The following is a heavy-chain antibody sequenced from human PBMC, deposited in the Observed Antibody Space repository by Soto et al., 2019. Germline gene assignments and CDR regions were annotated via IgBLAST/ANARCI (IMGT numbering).Heavy chain of an antibody. Sequence: QVQLVQSGAEVKKPGASVKVSCKASGYTFTSYGISWVRQAPGQGLDWMGWISAYNGNTNYAQKLQGRVTMTTDTSTSTAYMELRSLRSDDTAVYYCARVFGNSGYGDYPERFDYWGQGTLVTVSS. D-gene: IGHD4-17*01. CDR3: ARVFGNSGYGDYPERFDY. CDR2: ISAYNGNT. CDR1: GYTFTSYG. V-gene: IGHV1-18*01. J-gene: IGHJ4*02.